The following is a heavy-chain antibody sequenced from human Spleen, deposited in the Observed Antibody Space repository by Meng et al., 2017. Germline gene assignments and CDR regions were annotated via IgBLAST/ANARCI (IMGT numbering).Heavy chain of an antibody. CDR2: ISSSGTTI. D-gene: IGHD3-9*01. CDR3: ARDADWVIFDH. CDR1: GFTFSDYY. Sequence: GESLKISCAASGFTFSDYYMSWIRQAPGKGLEWVSYISSSGTTINYADSVKGRFTISRDDAKNTVYLQMNSLRAEDTAVYYCARDADWVIFDHWGQGALVTVSS. V-gene: IGHV3-11*04. J-gene: IGHJ4*02.